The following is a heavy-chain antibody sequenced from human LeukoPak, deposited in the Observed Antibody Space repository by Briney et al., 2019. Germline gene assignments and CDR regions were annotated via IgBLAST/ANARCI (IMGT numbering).Heavy chain of an antibody. CDR2: INPNSGGT. CDR3: ARSTYYDILTGYATFDY. J-gene: IGHJ4*02. Sequence: GASVKVSCKASGYTFTGYYMHWVRQAPGQGLEWMGWINPNSGGTNYAQKFQGRVTMTRDTSISTAYMELSRLRSDDTAVYYCARSTYYDILTGYATFDYWGQGTLVTVSS. V-gene: IGHV1-2*02. CDR1: GYTFTGYY. D-gene: IGHD3-9*01.